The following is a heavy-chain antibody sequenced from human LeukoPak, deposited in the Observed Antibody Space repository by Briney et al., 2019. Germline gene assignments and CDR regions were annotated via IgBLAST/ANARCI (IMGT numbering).Heavy chain of an antibody. CDR1: GYTFTSYY. J-gene: IGHJ6*03. D-gene: IGHD3-3*01. CDR3: ARDHTIFGVVRYYMDV. V-gene: IGHV1-46*01. Sequence: ASVKVSCKASGYTFTSYYMPWVRQAPGQGLEWMGIINPSGGSTSYAQKFQGRVTMTRDTSTSTVYMELSSLRSEDTAVYYCARDHTIFGVVRYYMDVWGKGTTVTVSS. CDR2: INPSGGST.